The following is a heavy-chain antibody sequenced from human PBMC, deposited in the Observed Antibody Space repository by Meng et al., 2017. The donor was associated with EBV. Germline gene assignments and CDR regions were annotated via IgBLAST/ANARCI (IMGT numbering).Heavy chain of an antibody. Sequence: QLQLYQSGPGLVKPSETLSLNCTVAGDSISSRSYYWGWIRQSPGKGLEWIGNVYYSGNSYYNPSLKSRVTISVDTSKNQFYLKLISVTAADTAVYFCARVSFYDYWSGYSFNWFDPWGQGTLGTVSS. CDR3: ARVSFYDYWSGYSFNWFDP. CDR1: GDSISSRSYY. V-gene: IGHV4-39*01. D-gene: IGHD3-3*01. CDR2: VYYSGNS. J-gene: IGHJ5*02.